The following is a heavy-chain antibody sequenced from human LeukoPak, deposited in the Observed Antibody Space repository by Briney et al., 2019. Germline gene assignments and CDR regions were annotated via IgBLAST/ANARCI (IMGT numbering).Heavy chain of an antibody. Sequence: ASVKVSCKASGYTFTSYDINWVRQATGQGLEWMGWMNPNSGNTGYAQKFQGRVTMTRNTSISTAYMELRSLRSDDTAVYYCARDVGATFYYYYYGMDVWGQGTTVTVSS. CDR2: MNPNSGNT. D-gene: IGHD1-26*01. CDR3: ARDVGATFYYYYYGMDV. V-gene: IGHV1-8*01. J-gene: IGHJ6*02. CDR1: GYTFTSYD.